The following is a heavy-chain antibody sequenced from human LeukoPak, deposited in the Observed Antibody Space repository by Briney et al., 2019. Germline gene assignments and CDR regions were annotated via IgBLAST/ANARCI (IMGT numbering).Heavy chain of an antibody. J-gene: IGHJ4*02. Sequence: GGSLRLSCVASGFTFSSHHMNWVRQTPGKGLESVATIKPDGSEKYYVDSVKGRFTISRDNAKNSLYLQMNSLRAEDTGVYFCARMSSYCDYWGQGTLVTVSS. V-gene: IGHV3-7*01. CDR3: ARMSSYCDY. D-gene: IGHD2-2*01. CDR2: IKPDGSEK. CDR1: GFTFSSHH.